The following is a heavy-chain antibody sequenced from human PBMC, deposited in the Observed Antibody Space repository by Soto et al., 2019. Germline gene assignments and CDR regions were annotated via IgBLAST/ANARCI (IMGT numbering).Heavy chain of an antibody. Sequence: TLSLTCTVSGGSISSGDYYWSWIRQPPGKGLEWIGYIYYSGNTYYNPSLKSRVTISVDTSKNQFSLKLSSVTAADTAVYYCARVRFGELLLFDYWGQGTLVTVSS. J-gene: IGHJ4*02. D-gene: IGHD3-10*01. V-gene: IGHV4-30-4*01. CDR1: GGSISSGDYY. CDR3: ARVRFGELLLFDY. CDR2: IYYSGNT.